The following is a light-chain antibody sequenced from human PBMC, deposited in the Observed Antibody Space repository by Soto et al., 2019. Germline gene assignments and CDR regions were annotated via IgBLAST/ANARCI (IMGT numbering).Light chain of an antibody. V-gene: IGKV3-15*01. CDR2: GAS. CDR3: QQYNSYPWT. J-gene: IGKJ1*01. CDR1: QSVSSN. Sequence: EIVMTQSPATLSVSPGERATLSCRASQSVSSNLAWYQQKPGQAPRLLIYGASTRATGIPARFSGSGSGTEFTLTISSLQSEDFAVYYCQQYNSYPWTFGQGTNVEIK.